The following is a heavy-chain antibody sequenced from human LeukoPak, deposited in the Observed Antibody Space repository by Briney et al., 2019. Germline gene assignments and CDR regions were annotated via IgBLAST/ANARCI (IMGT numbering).Heavy chain of an antibody. Sequence: SVKVSCKASGCTFSSYAISWVRQAPGQGLEWMGGIIPIFGTANYAQKFQGRVTITADESTSTAYMELSSLRSEDTAVYYCAKDAVAGAFDIWGQGTMVTVSS. CDR1: GCTFSSYA. CDR2: IIPIFGTA. CDR3: AKDAVAGAFDI. J-gene: IGHJ3*02. D-gene: IGHD6-19*01. V-gene: IGHV1-69*13.